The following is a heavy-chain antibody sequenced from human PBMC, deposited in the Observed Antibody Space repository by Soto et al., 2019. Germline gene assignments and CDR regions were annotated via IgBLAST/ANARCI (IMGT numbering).Heavy chain of an antibody. V-gene: IGHV4-39*07. D-gene: IGHD2-15*01. CDR1: GGSISSSSYY. J-gene: IGHJ3*02. CDR3: ARVWGNCSGGSCYSTDAFDI. Sequence: SXTLSLTCTVSGGSISSSSYYWGWIRQPPGKGLEWIGSIYYSGGTYYNPSLKSRVTISVDTSKNQFSLKLSSVTAADTAVYYCARVWGNCSGGSCYSTDAFDIWGQGTMVTVSS. CDR2: IYYSGGT.